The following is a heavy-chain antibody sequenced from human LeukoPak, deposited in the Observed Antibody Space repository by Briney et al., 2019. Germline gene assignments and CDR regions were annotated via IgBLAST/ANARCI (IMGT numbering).Heavy chain of an antibody. Sequence: GGSLRLSCAASGFSFSNHAMSWVRQAPGKGLEWVSGLLSSGASTYYADSVKGRFTISRDNSKNTLFLQMDSLRDDDTAVYYCAKAHDSSGYILRDSDYWGQGTLVTVSS. V-gene: IGHV3-23*01. D-gene: IGHD3-22*01. CDR3: AKAHDSSGYILRDSDY. CDR1: GFSFSNHA. J-gene: IGHJ4*02. CDR2: LLSSGAST.